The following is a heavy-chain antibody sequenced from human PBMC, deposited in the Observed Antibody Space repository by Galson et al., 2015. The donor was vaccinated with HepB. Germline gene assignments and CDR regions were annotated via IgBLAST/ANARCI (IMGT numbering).Heavy chain of an antibody. J-gene: IGHJ5*02. CDR1: GYTFTGYY. V-gene: IGHV1-2*06. CDR3: ARDPARDYDAWVLDP. Sequence: SVKVSCKASGYTFTGYYMHWVRQAPGQGLEWMGRINPNSGGTNYAQKFQGRVTMTRDTSISTAYMELSRLRSDDTAVYYCARDPARDYDAWVLDPWGQGTLVTVSS. D-gene: IGHD4/OR15-4a*01. CDR2: INPNSGGT.